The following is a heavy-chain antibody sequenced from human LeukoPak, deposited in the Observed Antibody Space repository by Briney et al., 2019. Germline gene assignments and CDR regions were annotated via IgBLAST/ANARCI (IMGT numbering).Heavy chain of an antibody. CDR3: ARQTRYNYGPAFDF. D-gene: IGHD5-18*01. CDR1: GDSISSYS. Sequence: SETLSLTCTVSGDSISSYSWSWIRQPPGKGLEWIGDIYNSGNTNYNPSLKSRVTMSVSTSKNQFSLSLSSVTAADTAVYYCARQTRYNYGPAFDFWGQGALLTVPS. J-gene: IGHJ4*02. V-gene: IGHV4-59*08. CDR2: IYNSGNT.